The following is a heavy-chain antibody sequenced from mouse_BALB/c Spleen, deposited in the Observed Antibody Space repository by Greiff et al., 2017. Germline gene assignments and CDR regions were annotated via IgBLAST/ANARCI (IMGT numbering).Heavy chain of an antibody. J-gene: IGHJ4*01. Sequence: EVQRVESGPGLVKPSQSLSLTCSVTGYSITSGYYWNWIRQFPGNKLEWMGYISYDGSNNYNPSLKNRISITRDTSKNQFFLKLNSVTTEDTATYYCARDDILLAMDYWGQGTSVTVSS. CDR1: GYSITSGYY. CDR3: ARDDILLAMDY. CDR2: ISYDGSN. V-gene: IGHV3-6*02.